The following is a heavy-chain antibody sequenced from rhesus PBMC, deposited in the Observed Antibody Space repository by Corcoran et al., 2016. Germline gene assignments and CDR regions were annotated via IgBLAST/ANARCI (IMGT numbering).Heavy chain of an antibody. Sequence: EVQLVESGGGLVQPGGSLRLSCAASGFTFGDYGRHWVRQAPGKGLEWVSSISNTGKTVYYADSVKGRFTVSRDNAKNSLSLQMSSLRAEDTAVYYCTRDRVAAAGPLDYWGQGVLVTVSS. D-gene: IGHD6S26*01. CDR2: ISNTGKTV. J-gene: IGHJ4*01. CDR3: TRDRVAAAGPLDY. V-gene: IGHV3-183*02. CDR1: GFTFGDYG.